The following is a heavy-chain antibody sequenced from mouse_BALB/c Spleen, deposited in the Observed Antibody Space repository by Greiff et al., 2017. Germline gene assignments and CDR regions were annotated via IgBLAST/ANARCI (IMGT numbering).Heavy chain of an antibody. V-gene: IGHV14-3*02. CDR1: GFNIKDTY. D-gene: IGHD2-4*01. CDR2: IDPANGNT. Sequence: EVKLMESGAELVKPGASVKLSCTASGFNIKDTYMHWVKQRPEQGLEWIGRIDPANGNTKYDQKFQGKATITADTSSNTAYLQLSSLTSEDTAVYYCALYYDDDAVFAYWGQGTLVTVSA. J-gene: IGHJ3*01. CDR3: ALYYDDDAVFAY.